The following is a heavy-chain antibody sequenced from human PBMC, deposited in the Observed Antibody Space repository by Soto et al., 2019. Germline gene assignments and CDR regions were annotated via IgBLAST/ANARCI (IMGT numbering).Heavy chain of an antibody. V-gene: IGHV1-8*02. J-gene: IGHJ4*02. CDR3: ARVMLGGHSDY. D-gene: IGHD2-15*01. CDR2: MNPNSGNT. Sequence: GASVKVSCKTSGYSFTDYKLHWVRQAPGQGLEWMGWMNPNSGNTGYAQRLQGRVTMTRNTSIRTAYIDLSSLSSDDTAVYYCARVMLGGHSDYWGQGTLVTVSS. CDR1: GYSFTDYK.